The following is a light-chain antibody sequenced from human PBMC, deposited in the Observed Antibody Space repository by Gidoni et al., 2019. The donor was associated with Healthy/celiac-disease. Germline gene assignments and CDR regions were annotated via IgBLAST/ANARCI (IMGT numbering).Light chain of an antibody. CDR3: AAWDDSLKGVV. Sequence: QPALTQPPSASGTPGQRVTIPCSGRSSHIGSNTVDWYQQRPGTAPKLLLYSNNPRPSGVPDRFSGSKSGTSASLAISGLQSEDEADYYCAAWDDSLKGVVFGGGTKLTVL. CDR2: SNN. J-gene: IGLJ2*01. CDR1: SSHIGSNT. V-gene: IGLV1-44*01.